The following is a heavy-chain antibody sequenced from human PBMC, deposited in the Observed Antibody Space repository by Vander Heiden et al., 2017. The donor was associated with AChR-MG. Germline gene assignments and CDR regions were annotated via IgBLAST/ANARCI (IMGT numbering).Heavy chain of an antibody. CDR3: ARDPGHNGYFKGFDY. CDR2: VIPLFGAA. V-gene: IGHV1-69*06. D-gene: IGHD2-8*01. J-gene: IGHJ4*02. CDR1: GGIFINDA. Sequence: QVQLMQSGAEVKKPGSSVQVPCKASGGIFINDAISWVRQAPGQGLEWMGGVIPLFGAANYSQNVQGRITITADKSTSTTYMELSSLRSEDTAVYYCARDPGHNGYFKGFDYWGQGTPVTVSS.